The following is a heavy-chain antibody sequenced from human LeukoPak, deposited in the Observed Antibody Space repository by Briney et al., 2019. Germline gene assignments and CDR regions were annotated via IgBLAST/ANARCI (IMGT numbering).Heavy chain of an antibody. D-gene: IGHD3-3*01. V-gene: IGHV3-23*01. J-gene: IGHJ4*02. CDR2: ISGGSGSR. Sequence: PGGSLRLSCEAPGFSFSDYAMTWVRQAPGKGLEWVSGISGGSGSRNYGDSVKGRFTISRDNSKDTLFLQLSGLRAEDTAVYYCAKGQEFLEWIYDYWGQGTLVTVSS. CDR1: GFSFSDYA. CDR3: AKGQEFLEWIYDY.